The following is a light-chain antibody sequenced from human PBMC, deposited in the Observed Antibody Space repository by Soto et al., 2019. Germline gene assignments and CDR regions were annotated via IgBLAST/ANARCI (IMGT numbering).Light chain of an antibody. Sequence: EIVLTQSPGTLSLSPVERAALSCRASQSVSSDYLAWYQQKPGLPPRLLIYGASRRATGIPDRFSGSGSGTDFILTISRLEPEDFAVYYCQHYDNTPPSVTFGPGTKVDIK. CDR1: QSVSSDY. V-gene: IGKV3-20*01. CDR2: GAS. CDR3: QHYDNTPPSVT. J-gene: IGKJ3*01.